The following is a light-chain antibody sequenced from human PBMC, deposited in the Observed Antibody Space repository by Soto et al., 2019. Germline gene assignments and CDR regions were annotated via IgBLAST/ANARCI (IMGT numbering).Light chain of an antibody. Sequence: QSVLTQPPSVSGAPGQRVTISCTGSSSNIGAGYDVHWYQQLPGTAPKLLIYGNSNRPSGVPDRFSGSKSGTSASLAITGLHAEDEADYYCQSYDSSLSGRDWVFGGGTKLTVL. CDR1: SSNIGAGYD. CDR3: QSYDSSLSGRDWV. J-gene: IGLJ3*02. CDR2: GNS. V-gene: IGLV1-40*01.